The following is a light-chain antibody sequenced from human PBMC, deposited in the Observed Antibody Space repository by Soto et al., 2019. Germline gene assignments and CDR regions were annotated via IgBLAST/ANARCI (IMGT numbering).Light chain of an antibody. V-gene: IGLV1-51*01. CDR2: DNN. Sequence: QAVVTQPPSVSAAPGQKVTISCSGSSSNIGNNYVSWYQQLPGTAPKLLIYDNNKRPSGIPDRFSGSKSGTSATLGITGLQTGDEADYYCGTWDSSLSAGFFGTGTKLTVL. CDR3: GTWDSSLSAGF. CDR1: SSNIGNNY. J-gene: IGLJ1*01.